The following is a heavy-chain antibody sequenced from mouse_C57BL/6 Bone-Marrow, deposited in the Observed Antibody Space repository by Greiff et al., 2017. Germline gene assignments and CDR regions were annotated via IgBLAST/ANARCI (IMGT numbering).Heavy chain of an antibody. CDR2: IDPENGDT. V-gene: IGHV14-4*01. J-gene: IGHJ2*01. CDR3: TSYYDPDN. D-gene: IGHD1-1*01. Sequence: EVQLQQSGAELVRPGASVKLSCTASGFNIKDDYMHWVKQRPEQGLEWIGWIDPENGDTEYASKFQGKATITADTSSNTAYLQLSSLTSEDTAVYYCTSYYDPDNWGQGTTLTVSS. CDR1: GFNIKDDY.